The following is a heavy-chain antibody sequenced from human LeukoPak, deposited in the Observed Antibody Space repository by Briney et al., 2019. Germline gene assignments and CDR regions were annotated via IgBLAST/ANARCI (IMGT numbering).Heavy chain of an antibody. V-gene: IGHV5-51*01. Sequence: GESRKISCKGSGYSFTNYWIAWVRQMPGKGLEWMGIIYPGDSDTRYSPSFQGQVTISADKSISTAYLRWSSLKASDTAMYYCARRGYYDSSGYYNFDYWGQGTLVTVSS. CDR1: GYSFTNYW. D-gene: IGHD3-22*01. CDR2: IYPGDSDT. CDR3: ARRGYYDSSGYYNFDY. J-gene: IGHJ4*02.